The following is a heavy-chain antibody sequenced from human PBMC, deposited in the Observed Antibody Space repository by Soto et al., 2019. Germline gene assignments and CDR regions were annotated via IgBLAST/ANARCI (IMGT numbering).Heavy chain of an antibody. CDR1: VVSVTSHH. CDR3: ARVMHAGFNHYFEP. J-gene: IGHJ5*02. Sequence: SETLSLTCFVSVVSVTSHHWSCIRHFPGQGLEWIAYTSYTGNTNYNPSLQSRVTISLDTSKNQLSLKLTSMTAADTAVYYCARVMHAGFNHYFEPWGQGTLGNVS. D-gene: IGHD1-26*01. CDR2: TSYTGNT. V-gene: IGHV4-59*02.